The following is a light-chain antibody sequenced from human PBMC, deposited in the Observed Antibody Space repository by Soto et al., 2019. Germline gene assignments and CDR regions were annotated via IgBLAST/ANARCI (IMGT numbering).Light chain of an antibody. Sequence: AIQMTQSPSSLSASVGDRVTITCRASQDIRNELAWYQHNPGKVPKLLIYAASYLQGGVPSRFRGAGSGTDFTLTISSLQPEDFATYYCLKDYNYPRTFGQGTKVEIK. V-gene: IGKV1-6*01. CDR2: AAS. CDR3: LKDYNYPRT. J-gene: IGKJ1*01. CDR1: QDIRNE.